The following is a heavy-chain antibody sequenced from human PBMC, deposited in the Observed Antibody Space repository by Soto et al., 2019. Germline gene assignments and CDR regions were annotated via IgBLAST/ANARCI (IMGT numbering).Heavy chain of an antibody. CDR2: INHSGNN. D-gene: IGHD3-9*01. Sequence: SETLSLTCVVSGGSFSTYYYNWIRQSPGKGLEWIGEINHSGNNNYSPSLKSRVTMSLDTSKNQFSLKLTSVTAADTAVYYCARGGSNDWQVAFDIWGQGTMVTVSS. J-gene: IGHJ3*02. CDR3: ARGGSNDWQVAFDI. V-gene: IGHV4-34*01. CDR1: GGSFSTYY.